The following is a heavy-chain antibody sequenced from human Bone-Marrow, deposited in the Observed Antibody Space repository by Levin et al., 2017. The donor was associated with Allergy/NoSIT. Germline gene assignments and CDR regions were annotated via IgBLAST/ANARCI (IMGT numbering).Heavy chain of an antibody. Sequence: GGSLRLSCKGSGYSFTSYWIGWVRQMPGKGLEWMGIIYPGDSDTRYSPSFQGQVTISADKSISTAYLQWSSLKASDTAMYYCARRPHCSGGSCYSRGSWFDPWGQGTLVTVSS. V-gene: IGHV5-51*01. CDR2: IYPGDSDT. CDR3: ARRPHCSGGSCYSRGSWFDP. CDR1: GYSFTSYW. D-gene: IGHD2-15*01. J-gene: IGHJ5*02.